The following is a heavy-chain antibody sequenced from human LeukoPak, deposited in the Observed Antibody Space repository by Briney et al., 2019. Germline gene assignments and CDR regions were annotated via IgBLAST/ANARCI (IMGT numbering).Heavy chain of an antibody. CDR2: ISWNSGSI. CDR3: AKDVKSGSYFNAFDI. V-gene: IGHV3-9*01. J-gene: IGHJ3*02. Sequence: GGSLRLSCAASGFTFDDYAMHWVRQAPGKGLEWVSGISWNSGSIGYADSVKGRFTISRDNAKNSPYLQMNSLRAEDTALYYCAKDVKSGSYFNAFDIWGQGTMVTASS. D-gene: IGHD1-26*01. CDR1: GFTFDDYA.